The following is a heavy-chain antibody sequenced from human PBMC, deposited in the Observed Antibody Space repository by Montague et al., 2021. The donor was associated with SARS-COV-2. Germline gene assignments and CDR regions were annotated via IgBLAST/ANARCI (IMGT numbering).Heavy chain of an antibody. D-gene: IGHD1-26*01. J-gene: IGHJ3*02. V-gene: IGHV2-5*02. CDR2: IYWDDDK. CDR1: GFSLSTSGVG. Sequence: PALVKPTQTLTLTCTFSGFSLSTSGVGVGWIRQPPGKALEWLALIYWDDDKRYSPSLKSRLTITKDTSKNQVALTMTNMDPVDTATYYCAHRRGLLLSDAFDIWAKGQWSPSLQ. CDR3: AHRRGLLLSDAFDI.